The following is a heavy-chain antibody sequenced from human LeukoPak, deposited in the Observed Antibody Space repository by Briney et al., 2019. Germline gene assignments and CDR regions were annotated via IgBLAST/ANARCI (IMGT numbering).Heavy chain of an antibody. D-gene: IGHD2-2*01. CDR1: GGSMNRYY. V-gene: IGHV4-59*12. CDR2: VYYSGLT. Sequence: SETLSLTCTVSGGSMNRYYWSWIRQPPGKGLEWIGYVYYSGLTNYNSSLKSRVTISVDTSKNQFSLKLSSVTAADTAVYYCARGPAANVPYYYYGMDVWGQGTTVTVSS. J-gene: IGHJ6*02. CDR3: ARGPAANVPYYYYGMDV.